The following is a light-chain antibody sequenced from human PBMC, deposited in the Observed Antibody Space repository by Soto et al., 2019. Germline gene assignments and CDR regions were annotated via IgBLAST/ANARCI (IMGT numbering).Light chain of an antibody. CDR1: QDISNF. CDR2: GAS. Sequence: DIQMTQSPSSLSASVGDRVTITCRASQDISNFLVWFQQKSGKVPNLLIYGASTLQYGVPSRFSGSGSGTDFTLTISSLQPEDVATYFCQKYNSAPFTFGPGTTVDIK. V-gene: IGKV1-27*01. J-gene: IGKJ3*01. CDR3: QKYNSAPFT.